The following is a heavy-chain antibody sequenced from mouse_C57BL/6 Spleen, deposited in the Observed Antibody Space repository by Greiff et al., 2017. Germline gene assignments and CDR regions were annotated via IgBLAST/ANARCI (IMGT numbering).Heavy chain of an antibody. V-gene: IGHV1-82*01. CDR1: GYAFSSSW. CDR3: ARDTTVVAHYYAMDY. D-gene: IGHD1-1*01. Sequence: VHLVESGPELVKPGASVKISCKASGYAFSSSWMNWVKQRPGKGLEWIGRIYPGDGDTNYNGKFKGKATLTADKSSSTAYMQLSSLTSEDSAVYFCARDTTVVAHYYAMDYWGQGTSVTVSS. CDR2: IYPGDGDT. J-gene: IGHJ4*01.